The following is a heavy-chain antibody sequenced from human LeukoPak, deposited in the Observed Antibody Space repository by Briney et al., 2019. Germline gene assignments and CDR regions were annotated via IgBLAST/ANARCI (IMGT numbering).Heavy chain of an antibody. D-gene: IGHD3-22*01. CDR1: GFTFTSYG. V-gene: IGHV3-30*18. Sequence: PGGSLILSCAASGFTFTSYGMHWVRQAPGKGLEWVAVISYDGSNKYYADSVKGRFTISRDNSKNTLYLQMNSLRAEDTAVYYCAKDRVDVSDYYDRSGYFLGYFDYWGQGTLVTVSS. CDR2: ISYDGSNK. CDR3: AKDRVDVSDYYDRSGYFLGYFDY. J-gene: IGHJ4*02.